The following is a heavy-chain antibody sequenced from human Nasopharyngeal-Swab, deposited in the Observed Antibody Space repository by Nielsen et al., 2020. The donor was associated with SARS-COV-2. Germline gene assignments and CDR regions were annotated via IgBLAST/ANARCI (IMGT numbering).Heavy chain of an antibody. CDR1: GYTFTSYG. J-gene: IGHJ6*02. D-gene: IGHD3-3*01. CDR2: MNPNSGNT. V-gene: IGHV1-8*02. CDR3: ARTFYDFWSGYRYGMDV. Sequence: ASVKVSCKASGYTFTSYGISWVRQAPEQGLEWMGWMNPNSGNTGYAQKFQGRVTMTRNTSISTAYMELSSLRSEDTAVYYCARTFYDFWSGYRYGMDVWGQGTTVTVSS.